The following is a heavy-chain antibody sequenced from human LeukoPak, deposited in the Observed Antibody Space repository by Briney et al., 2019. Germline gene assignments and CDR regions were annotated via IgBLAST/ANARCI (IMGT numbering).Heavy chain of an antibody. Sequence: PSETLSLTCAVSGYSISGGYYWGWIRQPPGKGLEWIGYIYYSGSTNYNPSLKSRVTISVDTSKNQFSLKLSSVTAADTAVYYCARGDSSPWYFDLWGRGTLVTVSS. J-gene: IGHJ2*01. CDR3: ARGDSSPWYFDL. D-gene: IGHD6-13*01. CDR1: GYSISGGYY. CDR2: IYYSGST. V-gene: IGHV4-61*08.